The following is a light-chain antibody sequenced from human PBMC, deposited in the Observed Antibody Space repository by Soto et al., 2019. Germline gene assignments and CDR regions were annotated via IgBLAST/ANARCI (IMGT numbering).Light chain of an antibody. V-gene: IGKV3-20*01. Sequence: ENSLTQSPGTLSLSPGEGATLSCRASRGVSSNYLAWYQQKPGQAPTLLIYGASIRAAGIPDRFSGSGSGTDFTLTIRRLEPEDFAVYYCQQYGSSPRTFGQGTKAAIK. CDR3: QQYGSSPRT. CDR1: RGVSSNY. CDR2: GAS. J-gene: IGKJ1*01.